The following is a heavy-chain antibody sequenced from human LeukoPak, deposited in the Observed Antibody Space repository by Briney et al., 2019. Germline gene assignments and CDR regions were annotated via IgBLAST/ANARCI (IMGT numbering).Heavy chain of an antibody. CDR3: AREGRYSGSDYFDY. D-gene: IGHD1-26*01. CDR1: GFTFSSYA. V-gene: IGHV3-48*02. J-gene: IGHJ4*02. Sequence: GGSLRLSCAASGFTFSSYAMSWVRQAPGKGLEWVSYISSSSSIKYYADSVKGRFTISRDNAKNSLYLQMNSLRDEDTAVYYCAREGRYSGSDYFDYWGQGTLVTVSS. CDR2: ISSSSSIK.